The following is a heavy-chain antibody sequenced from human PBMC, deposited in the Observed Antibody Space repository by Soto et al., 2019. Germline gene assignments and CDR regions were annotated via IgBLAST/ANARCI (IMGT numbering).Heavy chain of an antibody. D-gene: IGHD1-1*01. J-gene: IGHJ5*02. CDR3: ARGQGNTSFNYNWYDP. V-gene: IGHV1-69*13. CDR2: IIPIFGTA. Sequence: GASVKVSCKASGGTFSSYAISWVRQAPGQGLEWMGGIIPIFGTANYAQKFQGRVTITADESTSTAYMELSSLRSEDTAVYYCARGQGNTSFNYNWYDPWAQGTPVTVSS. CDR1: GGTFSSYA.